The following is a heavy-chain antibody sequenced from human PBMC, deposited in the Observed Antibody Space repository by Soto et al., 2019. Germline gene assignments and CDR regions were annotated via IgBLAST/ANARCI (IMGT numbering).Heavy chain of an antibody. CDR2: INTYNGNT. V-gene: IGHV1-18*01. CDR3: AMVDVYVTPSPQDV. D-gene: IGHD3-16*01. Sequence: QVQLVQSRAEVKNPGASVKVSCKASGYSFTRYGIAWARQAPGQGLEWMGWINTYNGNTNYAQNLQGRVPLTTDTSTSTAYMELTSLRSNDTAIYYCAMVDVYVTPSPQDVWGPGTTVIVSS. J-gene: IGHJ6*02. CDR1: GYSFTRYG.